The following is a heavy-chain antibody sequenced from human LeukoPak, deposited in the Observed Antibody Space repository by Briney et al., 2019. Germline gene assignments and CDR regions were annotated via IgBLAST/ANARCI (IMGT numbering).Heavy chain of an antibody. CDR3: ASWSKDYYGSGSYYKDAFDI. J-gene: IGHJ3*02. D-gene: IGHD3-10*01. CDR2: IIPIFGTA. CDR1: GGTFSSYA. Sequence: SVKVSCKASGGTFSSYAISWVRQAPGQGLEWMGGIIPIFGTANHAQKFQGRVTITADESTSTAYMELSSLRSEDTAVYYCASWSKDYYGSGSYYKDAFDIWGQGTMVTVSS. V-gene: IGHV1-69*01.